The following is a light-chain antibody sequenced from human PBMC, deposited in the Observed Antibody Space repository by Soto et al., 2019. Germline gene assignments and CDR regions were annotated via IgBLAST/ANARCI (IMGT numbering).Light chain of an antibody. CDR1: QSISSW. V-gene: IGKV1-5*01. J-gene: IGKJ4*01. CDR2: DAS. CDR3: QKYNSAPLT. Sequence: DIQMTQSPSTPSASVGDRVTITCRASQSISSWLAWYQQKPGKAPKLLIYDASSLESGVPSRFSGSGSGTEFTLTISSLQPDDVAAYYCQKYNSAPLTFGGGTKVDI.